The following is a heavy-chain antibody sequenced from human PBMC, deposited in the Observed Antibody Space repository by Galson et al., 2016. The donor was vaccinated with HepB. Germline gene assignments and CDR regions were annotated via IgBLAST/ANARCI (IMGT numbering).Heavy chain of an antibody. D-gene: IGHD6-19*01. V-gene: IGHV1-46*03. J-gene: IGHJ3*02. CDR2: INPGGGST. Sequence: SVKVSCKASGYTFTSFYMHWVRQAPGQGLEWMGIINPGGGSTSYAQKFQGRVTMTRDTSTSTVYMELSSLRSEDTALYYCARDQEYSSGSRWGAFDIWGQVTMVTVSS. CDR1: GYTFTSFY. CDR3: ARDQEYSSGSRWGAFDI.